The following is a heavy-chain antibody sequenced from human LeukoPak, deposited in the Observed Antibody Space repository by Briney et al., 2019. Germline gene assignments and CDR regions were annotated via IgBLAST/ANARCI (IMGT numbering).Heavy chain of an antibody. Sequence: HPGGSLRLSCAASGFSITIYAMTWVRRAPGKGLEWVSSITGSGAHTSYADSVKGRFTISRDNSRNTLYLQMNSLRAEDTAIYYCAKDPNGDYVGAFDYWGPGTLVTVSS. CDR1: GFSITIYA. CDR3: AKDPNGDYVGAFDY. D-gene: IGHD4-17*01. CDR2: ITGSGAHT. V-gene: IGHV3-23*01. J-gene: IGHJ4*02.